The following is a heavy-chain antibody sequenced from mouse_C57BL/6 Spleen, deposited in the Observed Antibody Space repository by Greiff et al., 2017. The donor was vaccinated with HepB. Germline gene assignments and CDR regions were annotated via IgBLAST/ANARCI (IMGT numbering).Heavy chain of an antibody. V-gene: IGHV1-19*01. D-gene: IGHD1-1*01. Sequence: VQLQQSGPVLVKPGASVKMSCKASGYTFTDYYMNWVKQSHGKSLEWIGVINPYNGGTSYNQKFKGKATLTVDKSSSTAYMELNSLTSEDSAVYYCARDYYGSSRRFAYWGQGTLVTVSA. CDR2: INPYNGGT. J-gene: IGHJ3*01. CDR3: ARDYYGSSRRFAY. CDR1: GYTFTDYY.